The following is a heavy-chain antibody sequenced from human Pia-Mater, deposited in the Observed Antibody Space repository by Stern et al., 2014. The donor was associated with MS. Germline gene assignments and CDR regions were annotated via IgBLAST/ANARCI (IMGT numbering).Heavy chain of an antibody. Sequence: QVQLQESGPGLVKPSETLSLTCTVSGGSLTNRAYWGWIRQSPGKGLERIGSVSYSGITYYRPSLKSRATISIDTSRNTFFLTLNSVTATDTAVYFCARGVTAVTNYVPNWCFDLWGRGTLVTVSS. CDR1: GGSLTNRAY. J-gene: IGHJ2*01. V-gene: IGHV4-39*02. CDR2: VSYSGIT. D-gene: IGHD4-11*01. CDR3: ARGVTAVTNYVPNWCFDL.